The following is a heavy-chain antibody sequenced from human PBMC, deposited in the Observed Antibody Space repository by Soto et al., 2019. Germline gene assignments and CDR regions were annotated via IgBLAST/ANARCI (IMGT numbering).Heavy chain of an antibody. CDR1: GFTFGNYA. D-gene: IGHD2-21*02. CDR2: ISDPGTST. J-gene: IGHJ3*01. V-gene: IGHV3-23*01. Sequence: PGGSLRLSCAASGFTFGNYAMNWVRQAPGKGLEWISSISDPGTSTYYANSVKGRFSMSRDNSKNTLFLQMNRLRADDTAVYLCAKSLVTPSDAFDLWGRGTLVTVSS. CDR3: AKSLVTPSDAFDL.